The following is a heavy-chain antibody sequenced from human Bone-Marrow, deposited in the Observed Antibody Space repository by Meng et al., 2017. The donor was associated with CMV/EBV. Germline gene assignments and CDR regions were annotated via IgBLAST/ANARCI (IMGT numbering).Heavy chain of an antibody. J-gene: IGHJ4*02. V-gene: IGHV3-48*03. D-gene: IGHD1-1*01. CDR2: ISTSGSTM. CDR1: GFTFSNYE. Sequence: GGSLRLSCAASGFTFSNYEMNWVRQAPGQGLEWVSYISTSGSTMYYADSVKGRFTVSRDNAKNSLYLQMNSLKAEETAVYYCASNGQKTGTPSNYWGQGTRVTVSS. CDR3: ASNGQKTGTPSNY.